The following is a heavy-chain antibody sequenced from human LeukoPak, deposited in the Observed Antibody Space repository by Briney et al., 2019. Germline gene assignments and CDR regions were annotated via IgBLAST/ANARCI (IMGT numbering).Heavy chain of an antibody. J-gene: IGHJ1*01. CDR3: GRGPAPTHY. D-gene: IGHD3-10*01. Sequence: ASVKVSCRASGYNFTRYAVNWVRQAPGQGLEWMGWINTNTGNPAYAQGFTGRFVFSLDTSATTAYLQINSLKTDDTAMYFCGRGPAPTHYWGQGTLVTVPS. CDR1: GYNFTRYA. V-gene: IGHV7-4-1*02. CDR2: INTNTGNP.